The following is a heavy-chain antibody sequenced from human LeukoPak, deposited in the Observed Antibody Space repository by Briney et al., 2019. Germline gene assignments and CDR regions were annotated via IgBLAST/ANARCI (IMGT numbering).Heavy chain of an antibody. D-gene: IGHD3-10*01. J-gene: IGHJ4*02. CDR2: ISSSGSTI. V-gene: IGHV3-48*03. CDR1: GFTFSSYE. Sequence: GGSLRLSCAASGFTFSSYEMNWVRQAPGKGLEWVSDISSSGSTIYYADSVKGRFTISRDNAKNSLYLQMNSLRAEDTAVYYCARGKSYGSGSYYPTNYFDYWGQGTLVTVYS. CDR3: ARGKSYGSGSYYPTNYFDY.